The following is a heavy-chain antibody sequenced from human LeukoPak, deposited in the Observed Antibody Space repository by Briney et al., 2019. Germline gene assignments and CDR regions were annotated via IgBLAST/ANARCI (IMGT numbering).Heavy chain of an antibody. CDR3: ARTKLRFPVGP. CDR1: GYTFTSYG. D-gene: IGHD3-3*01. V-gene: IGHV1-18*01. Sequence: ASVKVSCKASGYTFTSYGISWVRQAPGQGLEWMGWISAYNGNTNYAQKFQGRVTMTRDTSISTAYMELSRLRSDDTAVYYCARTKLRFPVGPWGQGTLVTVSS. CDR2: ISAYNGNT. J-gene: IGHJ5*02.